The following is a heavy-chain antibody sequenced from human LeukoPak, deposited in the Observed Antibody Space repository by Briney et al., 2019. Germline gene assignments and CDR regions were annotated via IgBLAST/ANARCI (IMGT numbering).Heavy chain of an antibody. V-gene: IGHV3-7*01. J-gene: IGHJ1*01. CDR2: IKQDGREK. CDR3: ARGPQH. Sequence: GGSLRLSCAASGFTFSSYWMTWVRQAQGKGLEWVANIKQDGREKNYVDSGKGRFTISRDNAKNSLYLQMNSLRAEDTALFYCARGPQHWGQGTLVTVSS. CDR1: GFTFSSYW.